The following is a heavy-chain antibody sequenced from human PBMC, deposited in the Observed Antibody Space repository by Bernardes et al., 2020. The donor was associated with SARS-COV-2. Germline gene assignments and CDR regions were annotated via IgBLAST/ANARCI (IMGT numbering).Heavy chain of an antibody. D-gene: IGHD2-21*02. CDR1: GYTFTGYY. Sequence: ASVKVSCKASGYTFTGYYMHWVRQAPGQGLEWMGWINPNSGGTNYAQKFQGRVTMTTDTSISTAYMELSRLRSDDTAVYYCARDKAYCGGDCYPYYYYGMDVWGQGTTVTVSS. J-gene: IGHJ6*02. CDR2: INPNSGGT. V-gene: IGHV1-2*02. CDR3: ARDKAYCGGDCYPYYYYGMDV.